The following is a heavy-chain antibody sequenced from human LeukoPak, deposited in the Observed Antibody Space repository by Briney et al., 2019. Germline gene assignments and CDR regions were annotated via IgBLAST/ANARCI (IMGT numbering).Heavy chain of an antibody. CDR2: IYYSGST. D-gene: IGHD1-26*01. V-gene: IGHV4-59*01. CDR1: GGSISSYY. J-gene: IGHJ4*02. Sequence: SETLSLTCTVSGGSISSYYWSWTRQPPGKGLEWIGYIYYSGSTNYNPSLKSRVTISVDTSKNQFSLKLSSVTAADTAVYYCARGTRWELFGYWGQGTLVTVSS. CDR3: ARGTRWELFGY.